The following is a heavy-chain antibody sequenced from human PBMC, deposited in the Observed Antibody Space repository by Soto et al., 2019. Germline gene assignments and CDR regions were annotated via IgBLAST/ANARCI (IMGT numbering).Heavy chain of an antibody. Sequence: PSETLSLTCTVSGGSISTSYWNWIRQPPGKGLEWIGYIYYSGNTNYNPSLKSRITISVDTSRTQFSLNLSSVTAADTAVYYCARSGSGTSSKAAFDIWGRGTMVTVSS. CDR3: ARSGSGTSSKAAFDI. CDR1: GGSISTSY. D-gene: IGHD2-2*01. CDR2: IYYSGNT. J-gene: IGHJ3*02. V-gene: IGHV4-59*08.